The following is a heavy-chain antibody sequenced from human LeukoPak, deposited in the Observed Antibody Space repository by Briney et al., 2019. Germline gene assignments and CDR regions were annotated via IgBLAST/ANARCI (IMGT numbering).Heavy chain of an antibody. CDR3: ASVYYDILTGYYFLGALDY. J-gene: IGHJ4*02. Sequence: GGSLRLSCAASGFTFSSYAMHWVRQAPGKGLEWVAVISYDGSNKYYADSVKGRFTISRDNSKNTLYLQMNSLRAEDTAVYYCASVYYDILTGYYFLGALDYWGQGTLVTVSS. CDR1: GFTFSSYA. D-gene: IGHD3-9*01. V-gene: IGHV3-30*04. CDR2: ISYDGSNK.